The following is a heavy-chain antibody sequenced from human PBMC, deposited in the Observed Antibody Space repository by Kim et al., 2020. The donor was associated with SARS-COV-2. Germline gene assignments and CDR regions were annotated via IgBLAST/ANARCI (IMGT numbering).Heavy chain of an antibody. CDR2: ISYDGSNK. V-gene: IGHV3-33*05. CDR1: GFTFSSYG. CDR3: ARDLWYSSGYNFDY. J-gene: IGHJ4*02. D-gene: IGHD6-19*01. Sequence: GGSLRLSCAASGFTFSSYGMHWVRQAPGKGLEWVAVISYDGSNKYYADSVKGRFTISRDNSKNTLYLQMNSLRAEDTAVYYCARDLWYSSGYNFDYWGQGTLVTVSS.